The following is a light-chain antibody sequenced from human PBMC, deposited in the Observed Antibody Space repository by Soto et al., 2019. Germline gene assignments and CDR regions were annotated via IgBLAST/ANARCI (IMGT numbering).Light chain of an antibody. V-gene: IGKV3-20*01. Sequence: EILLTQSPGTLSLSPGESATLSCKASQTPRGNYLAWYRQTPGQAPRLLVYGPSLRAAGIPDRFSGSGSRTEFNLTINRVEPEDFAVYYCHQFGSSPFTFGPGTRVDI. CDR1: QTPRGNY. J-gene: IGKJ3*01. CDR2: GPS. CDR3: HQFGSSPFT.